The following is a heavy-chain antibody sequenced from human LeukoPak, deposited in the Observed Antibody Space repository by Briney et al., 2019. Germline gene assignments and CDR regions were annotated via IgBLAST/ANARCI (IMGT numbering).Heavy chain of an antibody. V-gene: IGHV3-23*01. D-gene: IGHD2-2*01. CDR2: ISGSGGST. CDR1: GFDFSRSS. J-gene: IGHJ4*02. CDR3: ANPLLLLGYCSSTSCDIDY. Sequence: GGSLRLPCAASGFDFSRSSMNWVRQAPGKGLVWVSAISGSGGSTYYADSVKGRFTISRDNSKNTLYLQMNSLRAEDTAVYYCANPLLLLGYCSSTSCDIDYWGQGTLVTVSS.